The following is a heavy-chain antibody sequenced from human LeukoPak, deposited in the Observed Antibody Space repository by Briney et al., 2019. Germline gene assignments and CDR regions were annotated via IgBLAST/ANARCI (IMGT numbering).Heavy chain of an antibody. Sequence: AGGSLRLSCAASGFTFSSYGMHWVRQAPGKGLEWVAVISYDGSNKYYADSVKGRFTISRDNSKNTLYLQMNSLRAEDTAVYYCAKTYSSGAYYYYGMDVWGQGTLVTVSS. CDR3: AKTYSSGAYYYYGMDV. J-gene: IGHJ6*02. V-gene: IGHV3-30*18. CDR2: ISYDGSNK. CDR1: GFTFSSYG. D-gene: IGHD6-19*01.